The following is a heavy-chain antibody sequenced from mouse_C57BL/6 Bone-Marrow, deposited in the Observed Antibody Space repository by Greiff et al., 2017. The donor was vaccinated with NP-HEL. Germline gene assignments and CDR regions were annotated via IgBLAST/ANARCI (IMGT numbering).Heavy chain of an antibody. D-gene: IGHD1-1*01. CDR3: PITTALWYFDV. CDR1: GYTFTSYG. Sequence: QVQLQQSGAELARPGASVKLSCKASGYTFTSYGISWVKQRTGQGLEWIGEIYPRSGNTYYNEKFKGKATLTADKSSSTAYMELRSLTSEDSAVYFCPITTALWYFDVWGTGTTVTVSS. CDR2: IYPRSGNT. J-gene: IGHJ1*03. V-gene: IGHV1-81*01.